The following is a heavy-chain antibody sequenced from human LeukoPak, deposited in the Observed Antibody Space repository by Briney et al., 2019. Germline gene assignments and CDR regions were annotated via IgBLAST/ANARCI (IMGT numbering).Heavy chain of an antibody. D-gene: IGHD3-16*02. Sequence: SETQSLTCAVYGGSFSGYYWSWIRQPPGKGLEWIGEINHSGSTNYNPSLKSRVTISVDTSKNQFSLKLSSVTAADTAVYYCARTITFGGVIAHFDYWGQGTLVTVSS. CDR1: GGSFSGYY. J-gene: IGHJ4*02. V-gene: IGHV4-34*01. CDR3: ARTITFGGVIAHFDY. CDR2: INHSGST.